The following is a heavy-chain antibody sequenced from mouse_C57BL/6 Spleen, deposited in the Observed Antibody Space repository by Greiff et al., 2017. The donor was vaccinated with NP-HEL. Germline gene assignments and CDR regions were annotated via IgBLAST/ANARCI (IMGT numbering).Heavy chain of an antibody. J-gene: IGHJ3*01. Sequence: VKLQQSGAELVRPGASVTLSCKASGYTFTDYEMHWVKQTPVHGLEWIGAIDPETGGTAYNQKFKGKAILTADKSSSTAYMELRSLTSEDSAVYYCTRGDGYSFAYWGQGTLVTVSA. CDR2: IDPETGGT. CDR1: GYTFTDYE. D-gene: IGHD2-3*01. V-gene: IGHV1-15*01. CDR3: TRGDGYSFAY.